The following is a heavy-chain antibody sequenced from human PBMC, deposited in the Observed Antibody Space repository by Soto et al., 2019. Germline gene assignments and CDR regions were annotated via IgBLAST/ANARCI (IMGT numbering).Heavy chain of an antibody. Sequence: EVQLLESGGGLVQPGGSLRLSCAASGFTFSSCAMSWVRQAPGKGLEWVSAISGSGTRTYYADSVKGRFTISRDNSKNTLYLQMNSLRADDTAVYYCAKDVDYGNSLPFRYFDLWGRGTLVTVSS. CDR3: AKDVDYGNSLPFRYFDL. D-gene: IGHD4-17*01. CDR2: ISGSGTRT. J-gene: IGHJ2*01. V-gene: IGHV3-23*01. CDR1: GFTFSSCA.